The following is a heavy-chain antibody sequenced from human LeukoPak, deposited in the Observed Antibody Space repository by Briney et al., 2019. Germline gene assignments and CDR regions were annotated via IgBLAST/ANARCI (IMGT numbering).Heavy chain of an antibody. CDR3: AKLSLSGRSQSADY. D-gene: IGHD3-10*01. V-gene: IGHV3-23*01. CDR2: VSTNGDVT. J-gene: IGHJ4*02. Sequence: GGSLRLSCAASGFTFSSYAMSWVRQAPGMGLEWVSVVSTNGDVTFYADSVKGRFTISRDNSKNTLFLQMNSLRAEDTAVYYCAKLSLSGRSQSADYWGQGTLVTVSS. CDR1: GFTFSSYA.